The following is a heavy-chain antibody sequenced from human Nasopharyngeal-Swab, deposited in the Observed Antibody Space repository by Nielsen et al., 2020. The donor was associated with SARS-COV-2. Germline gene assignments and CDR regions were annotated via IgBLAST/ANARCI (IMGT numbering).Heavy chain of an antibody. Sequence: SETLSLTCTLPGGSISSGDYYWSWIRQPPGKGLEWIWYIYYSGSTYYNPSLKSRVTIAVDTTKNQFSLKLSSVTAADTAVYYCARARQGITIFGVLYYYYMDVWGKGTTVTVSS. CDR3: ARARQGITIFGVLYYYYMDV. J-gene: IGHJ6*03. CDR1: GGSISSGDYY. D-gene: IGHD3-3*01. V-gene: IGHV4-30-4*01. CDR2: IYYSGST.